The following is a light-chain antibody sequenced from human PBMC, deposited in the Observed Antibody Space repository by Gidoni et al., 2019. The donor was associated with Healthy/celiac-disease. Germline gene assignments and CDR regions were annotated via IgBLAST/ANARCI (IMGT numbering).Light chain of an antibody. V-gene: IGKV1-33*01. CDR3: QQYDNLPLT. J-gene: IGKJ4*01. CDR2: DAS. Sequence: DIQLTQPPSSLSASVGDRVTITRQASQHISNHLNWYQQKPGKAPKLLIYDASNLETGVPSRFSGSGSGTDFTFTISSLQPEDIATYYCQQYDNLPLTFGGGTKVEIK. CDR1: QHISNH.